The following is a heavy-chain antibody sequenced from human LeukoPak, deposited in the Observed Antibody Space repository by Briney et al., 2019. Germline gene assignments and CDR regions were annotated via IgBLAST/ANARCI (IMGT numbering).Heavy chain of an antibody. D-gene: IGHD3-22*01. Sequence: ASVKVSCQASGYTFTSYYMHWVRQAPGHGLVWIAIIYPNGSVTSSAQKFQGRVTMTRDMSTRTLYMELSSLTSEDTALYYGARAYSGYSIDLWGQGTLVTVSS. V-gene: IGHV1-46*01. CDR2: IYPNGSVT. CDR1: GYTFTSYY. CDR3: ARAYSGYSIDL. J-gene: IGHJ5*02.